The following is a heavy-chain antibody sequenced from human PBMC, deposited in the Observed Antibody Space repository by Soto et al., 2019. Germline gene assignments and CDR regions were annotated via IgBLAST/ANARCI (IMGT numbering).Heavy chain of an antibody. V-gene: IGHV3-74*01. D-gene: IGHD6-25*01. CDR2: INSDGSST. CDR1: GFTFRSYW. J-gene: IGHJ3*02. CDR3: ARGVSALNDAFDI. Sequence: EVQLVESGGGLVQPGGSLRLSCAASGFTFRSYWMHWVRQAPGKGLVWVSRINSDGSSTNYADSVKGRFTTSRDNAKKTLYLQMNSLRAEDTAVYYCARGVSALNDAFDIWGQGTMVTVSS.